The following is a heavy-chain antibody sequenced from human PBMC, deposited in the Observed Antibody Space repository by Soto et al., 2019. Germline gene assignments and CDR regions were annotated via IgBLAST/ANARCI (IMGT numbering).Heavy chain of an antibody. CDR3: TRPSGSYTTPFDY. CDR2: IRSKANSYAT. CDR1: GFTFSGSA. J-gene: IGHJ4*02. D-gene: IGHD1-26*01. V-gene: IGHV3-73*02. Sequence: EVQLVESGGGLVQPGGSLKLSCAASGFTFSGSAMHWVRQASGKGLEWVGRIRSKANSYATAYAASVKGRFTISRDXLKNTAYLQMNSLKTEDTAVYYCTRPSGSYTTPFDYWGQGTLVTVSS.